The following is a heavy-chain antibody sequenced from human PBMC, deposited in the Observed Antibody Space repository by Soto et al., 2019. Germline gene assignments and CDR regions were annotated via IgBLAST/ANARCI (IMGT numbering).Heavy chain of an antibody. Sequence: GGSLILSRAASGFPFSSYAMSSVRQAPGKGLEWVSAISGSGGSTYYADSVKGRFTISRDNSKNTLYLQMNSLRAEDTAVYYCEKAASNRPELPIDYWGQGTLVTVSS. J-gene: IGHJ4*02. CDR3: EKAASNRPELPIDY. CDR1: GFPFSSYA. CDR2: ISGSGGST. V-gene: IGHV3-23*01. D-gene: IGHD3-10*01.